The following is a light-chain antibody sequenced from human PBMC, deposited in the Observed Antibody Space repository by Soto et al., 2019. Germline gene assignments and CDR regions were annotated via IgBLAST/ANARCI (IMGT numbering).Light chain of an antibody. CDR2: GHI. J-gene: IGLJ2*01. Sequence: QSVLTQTPSVSGAPGQRVTISCTGSSSNIGAGYDVHWYQHLPGTAPKLLIYGHINRPSGVPDRFSGSKSGTSASLAITGLQAEDEADYYCQSYDSSLSSVLFGGGTQLTVL. CDR1: SSNIGAGYD. CDR3: QSYDSSLSSVL. V-gene: IGLV1-40*01.